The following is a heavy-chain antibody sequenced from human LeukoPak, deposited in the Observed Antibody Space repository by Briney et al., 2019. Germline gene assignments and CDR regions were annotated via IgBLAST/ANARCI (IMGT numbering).Heavy chain of an antibody. D-gene: IGHD2-15*01. CDR2: ISGYTGDT. V-gene: IGHV1-18*01. CDR3: ARAGYCGDGGCRGGSAFDV. Sequence: WVRQAPGQGLECMGWISGYTGDTKYAQILQGRFTETTDTSTSTAYMELRSLTYDDTAVYYCARAGYCGDGGCRGGSAFDVWGQGTMVTVSS. J-gene: IGHJ3*01.